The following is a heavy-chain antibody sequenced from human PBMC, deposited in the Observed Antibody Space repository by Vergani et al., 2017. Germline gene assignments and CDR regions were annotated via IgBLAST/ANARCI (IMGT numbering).Heavy chain of an antibody. CDR3: AGDSTFSGSYRFYYFDY. CDR2: IIPIFGTA. Sequence: QVHLEQSGTEVKKPGSSVKVSCKASGGTFSSYAISWVRQAPGQGLEWMGRIIPIFGTANYAQKFQGRVTITADESTSTAYMELSSLRSEDTAVYYCAGDSTFSGSYRFYYFDYWGQGTLVTVSS. D-gene: IGHD1-26*01. J-gene: IGHJ4*02. CDR1: GGTFSSYA. V-gene: IGHV1-69*15.